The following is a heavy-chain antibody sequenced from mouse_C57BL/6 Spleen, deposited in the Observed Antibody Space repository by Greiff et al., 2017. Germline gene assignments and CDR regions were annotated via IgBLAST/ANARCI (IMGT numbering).Heavy chain of an antibody. Sequence: EVQRVESGGGLVKPGGSLKLSCAASGFTFSDYGMHWVRQAPEKGLEWVAYISSGSSTIYYADTVKGRFTISRDNAKNTRFLQMTSLRSEDTAMYYCARLLTGSFAYWGQGTLVTVSA. J-gene: IGHJ3*01. CDR1: GFTFSDYG. CDR3: ARLLTGSFAY. D-gene: IGHD4-1*01. V-gene: IGHV5-17*01. CDR2: ISSGSSTI.